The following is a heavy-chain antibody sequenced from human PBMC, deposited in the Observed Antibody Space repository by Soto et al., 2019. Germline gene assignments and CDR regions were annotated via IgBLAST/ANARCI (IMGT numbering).Heavy chain of an antibody. CDR1: GFTFSSYA. D-gene: IGHD6-13*01. CDR3: SKGGTVGRSWYLEYQGNDG. V-gene: IGHV3-23*01. J-gene: IGHJ6*02. CDR2: ISGSGGST. Sequence: PGGSLRLSCAASGFTFSSYAMSWVRQAPGKGLEWVSAISGSGGSTYYTDSVKGRFTISRDNSKNTLYLQMNSLRAEDTAGYYLSKGGTVGRSWYLEYQGNDGWGQGTTVTVSS.